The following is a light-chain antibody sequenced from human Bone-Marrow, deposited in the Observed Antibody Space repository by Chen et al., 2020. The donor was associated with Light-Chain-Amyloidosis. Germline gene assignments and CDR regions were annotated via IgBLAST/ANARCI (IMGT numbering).Light chain of an antibody. J-gene: IGLJ2*01. CDR2: EVS. CDR1: SSDVGGYDY. CDR3: CSYAGSNNLL. Sequence: QSALTQPPSASGSPGQSVTISCTGSSSDVGGYDYVSCYQQHPGKVPKVVIYEVSKRPSGVPDRFSGSKSGNTASLTVSGLQAEDEADYYCCSYAGSNNLLFGGGTKLTVL. V-gene: IGLV2-8*01.